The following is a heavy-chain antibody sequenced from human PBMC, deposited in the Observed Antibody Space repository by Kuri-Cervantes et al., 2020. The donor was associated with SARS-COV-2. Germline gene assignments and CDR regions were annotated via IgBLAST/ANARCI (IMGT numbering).Heavy chain of an antibody. V-gene: IGHV3-21*04. Sequence: GESLKISCAASGFTFSSYSMNWVRQAPGKGLEWVSSISSSSSYIYYADSVKGRFTISRDNAKNSLYLQMNSLRAEDMALYCCAKDMGGDFWAWYFDLWGRGTLVTVSS. CDR2: ISSSSSYI. D-gene: IGHD3-3*01. CDR1: GFTFSSYS. J-gene: IGHJ2*01. CDR3: AKDMGGDFWAWYFDL.